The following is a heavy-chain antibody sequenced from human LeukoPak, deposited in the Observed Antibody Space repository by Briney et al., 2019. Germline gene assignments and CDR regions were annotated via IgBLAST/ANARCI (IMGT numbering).Heavy chain of an antibody. D-gene: IGHD5-18*01. CDR1: GFTFSSYI. J-gene: IGHJ6*02. CDR3: ARGYTHGLDV. CDR2: ISGSNNYI. Sequence: GGSLRLSCAASGFTFSSYIMNRVRQAPGKGLEWVSSISGSNNYIYYADSVKGRFTISRDNAKNSLYLQMNSLRADDTAVYYCARGYTHGLDVWGQGTTVTVSS. V-gene: IGHV3-21*01.